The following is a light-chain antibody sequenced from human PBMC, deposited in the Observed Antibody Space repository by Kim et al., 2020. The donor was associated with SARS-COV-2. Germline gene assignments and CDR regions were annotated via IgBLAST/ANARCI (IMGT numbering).Light chain of an antibody. CDR3: CSYAGSYTYV. CDR2: DVG. Sequence: GQSVTISCTGTSSDVGDYNYVSWYQQHPGKAPKLMIYDVGKRPSGVPARLSGSKSGNTASLTISGLQAEDEADYYCCSYAGSYTYVFGTGTKVTVL. CDR1: SSDVGDYNY. V-gene: IGLV2-11*01. J-gene: IGLJ1*01.